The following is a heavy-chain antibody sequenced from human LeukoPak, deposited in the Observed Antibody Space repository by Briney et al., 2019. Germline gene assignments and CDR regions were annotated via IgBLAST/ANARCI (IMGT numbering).Heavy chain of an antibody. Sequence: GGSLRLSCAASGFTFSNFNMNWVRQAPGKGLEWVSCISSSGYSIYYADSVKGRFTISRDDAKNSLYLQMNSLRAEDTAVYYCARDLTDPPYYYYYIDVWGKGTTVTISS. V-gene: IGHV3-21*01. CDR2: ISSSGYSI. CDR1: GFTFSNFN. CDR3: ARDLTDPPYYYYYIDV. J-gene: IGHJ6*03.